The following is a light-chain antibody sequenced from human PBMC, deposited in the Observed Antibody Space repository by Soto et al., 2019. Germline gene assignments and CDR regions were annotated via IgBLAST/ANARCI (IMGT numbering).Light chain of an antibody. Sequence: DIQMTQSPSSLSASAGDRVTITCRASQAISNYLAWYQQKPGKVPTLLIYAASTLQSGVPSRFSGSGSGTDFTLTISSLQPEDAATYYCQKFNAVPTFGGGTKVEI. J-gene: IGKJ4*01. CDR1: QAISNY. CDR3: QKFNAVPT. CDR2: AAS. V-gene: IGKV1-27*01.